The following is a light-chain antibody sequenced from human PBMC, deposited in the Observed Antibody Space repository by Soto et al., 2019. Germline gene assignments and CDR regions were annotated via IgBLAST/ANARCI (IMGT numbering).Light chain of an antibody. J-gene: IGLJ1*01. Sequence: QSVLTQPPSASGSPGQSVTISCTGTSSDVGAYNYVSWYQHHPGKAPKLIIYEVTKRPSGVPNRFSGSKSGNTASLTISGLQADDEGDYYCSSYTSDTSPYVFGTGTKVTVL. CDR2: EVT. CDR3: SSYTSDTSPYV. V-gene: IGLV2-8*01. CDR1: SSDVGAYNY.